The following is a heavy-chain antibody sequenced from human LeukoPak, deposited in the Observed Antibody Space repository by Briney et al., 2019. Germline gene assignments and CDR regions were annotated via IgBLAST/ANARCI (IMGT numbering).Heavy chain of an antibody. CDR3: ARDENYGIFFNVDY. CDR1: GYSFVLYG. D-gene: IGHD4-17*01. CDR2: ISGSTGDT. Sequence: ASVKVSCKASGYSFVLYGISWVRQAPGEGPEWMGWISGSTGDTDYAQKFQGRVTMTADTSTSTAYMELRSLRSDDTAVYYCARDENYGIFFNVDYWGQGTLVTVSS. V-gene: IGHV1-18*01. J-gene: IGHJ4*02.